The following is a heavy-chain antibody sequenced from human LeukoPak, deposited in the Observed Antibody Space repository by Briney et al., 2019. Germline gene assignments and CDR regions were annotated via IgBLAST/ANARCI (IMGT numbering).Heavy chain of an antibody. CDR2: ISGSGDNT. D-gene: IGHD5-24*01. J-gene: IGHJ4*02. V-gene: IGHV3-23*01. CDR3: AKGSREQGYYFDY. Sequence: PGGSLRLSCAASGFTFSSYAMSWVRQAPGEGLEWVSTISGSGDNTYYGDSVKGRFTISRDNSKNTMYLQMNSLRAEDTAEYYCAKGSREQGYYFDYWGQGTLVTVSS. CDR1: GFTFSSYA.